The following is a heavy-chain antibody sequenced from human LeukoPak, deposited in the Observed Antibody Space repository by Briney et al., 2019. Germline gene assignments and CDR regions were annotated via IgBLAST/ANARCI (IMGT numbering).Heavy chain of an antibody. V-gene: IGHV4-59*08. Sequence: PSETLSLTCTVSGGSISSFCWTWIRQPPGKGLEWIGYIYYSGSTYYNPSLKSRVTISVDTSKNQFSLKLSSVTAADTAVYYCARQEVYCSSTSCYARGYSYGTFFDYWGQGTLVTVSS. J-gene: IGHJ4*02. CDR1: GGSISSFC. D-gene: IGHD2-2*01. CDR2: IYYSGST. CDR3: ARQEVYCSSTSCYARGYSYGTFFDY.